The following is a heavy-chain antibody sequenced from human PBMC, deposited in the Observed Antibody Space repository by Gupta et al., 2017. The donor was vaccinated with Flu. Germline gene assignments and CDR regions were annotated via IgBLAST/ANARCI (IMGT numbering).Heavy chain of an antibody. J-gene: IGHJ4*02. Sequence: SCIRHPPGKGLEWIGQIDISGNTNYNPSLKSRVSISVDTSKNQFSLMLTSVTAADTAVYYCARDNSVSWFFSWGQGILVTVSS. V-gene: IGHV4-59*01. D-gene: IGHD6-13*01. CDR2: IDISGNT. CDR3: ARDNSVSWFFS.